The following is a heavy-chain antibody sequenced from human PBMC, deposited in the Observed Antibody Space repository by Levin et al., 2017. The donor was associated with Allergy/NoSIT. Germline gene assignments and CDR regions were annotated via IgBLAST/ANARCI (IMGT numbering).Heavy chain of an antibody. CDR2: IYYSGST. D-gene: IGHD6-19*01. V-gene: IGHV4-39*07. CDR1: GGSISSSSYY. CDR3: ARDRAVAGDVAFDI. Sequence: SETLSLTCTVSGGSISSSSYYWGWIRQPPGKGLEWIGSIYYSGSTYYNPSLKSRVTISVDTSKNQFSLKLSSVTAADTAVYYCARDRAVAGDVAFDIWGQGTMVTVSS. J-gene: IGHJ3*02.